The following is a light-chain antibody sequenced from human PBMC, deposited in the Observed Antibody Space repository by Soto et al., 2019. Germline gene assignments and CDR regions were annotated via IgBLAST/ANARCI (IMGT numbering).Light chain of an antibody. V-gene: IGKV3-20*01. J-gene: IGKJ4*01. CDR3: QPYRSTPPLT. Sequence: EIVLTQSPGTLSLSPGERATLSCRASQSVSSSYLAWYQQKPGQAPRLLIYGASSRATGIPDRFSGSGSGTDFILNISRLEPEDFAVYSCQPYRSTPPLTFGGGTKLEIK. CDR2: GAS. CDR1: QSVSSSY.